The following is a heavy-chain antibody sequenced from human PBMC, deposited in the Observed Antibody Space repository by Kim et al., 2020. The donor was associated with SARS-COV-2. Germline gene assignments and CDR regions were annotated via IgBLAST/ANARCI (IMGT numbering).Heavy chain of an antibody. D-gene: IGHD1-26*01. Sequence: SETLSLTCTVSRGSISSSTYYWDWVRQPPGKGLEWIATIYYSGDTYYNPSLKSRVTISLDTSKKQFSLKLRSVTAADTAIYYCARDLGNYYTRLGRWGQGTLVTVSS. CDR3: ARDLGNYYTRLGR. CDR2: IYYSGDT. J-gene: IGHJ4*02. CDR1: RGSISSSTYY. V-gene: IGHV4-39*07.